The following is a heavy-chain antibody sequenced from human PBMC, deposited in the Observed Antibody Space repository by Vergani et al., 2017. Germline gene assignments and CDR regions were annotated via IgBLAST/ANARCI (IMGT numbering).Heavy chain of an antibody. CDR1: GFSFSSYW. J-gene: IGHJ5*02. CDR3: ARLQYVHRWVLSWFDP. Sequence: EVQLVQSGPEVKKPGDSLTISCQGFGFSFSSYWIGWVRQRPGKGLEWMGIVYPGDSETRYSPAFQGQVTISADRSKSTTFFKWSSLKASDTTVYYCARLQYVHRWVLSWFDPWVQGTQVTVAS. CDR2: VYPGDSET. D-gene: IGHD2-8*01. V-gene: IGHV5-51*01.